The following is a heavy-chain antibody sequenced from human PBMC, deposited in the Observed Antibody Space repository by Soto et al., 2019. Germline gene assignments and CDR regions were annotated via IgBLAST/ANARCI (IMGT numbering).Heavy chain of an antibody. D-gene: IGHD3-22*01. CDR1: GGTFSSYA. CDR2: IIPIFGTA. J-gene: IGHJ3*02. Sequence: SVKVSCKASGGTFSSYAISWVRQAPGQGLEWMGGIIPIFGTANYAQKFQGRVTITADESTSTAYMEMSSLRSEDTAVYYCTRDQPDYYDSSVFNSLGAFDIWGQGTMVTVS. CDR3: TRDQPDYYDSSVFNSLGAFDI. V-gene: IGHV1-69*13.